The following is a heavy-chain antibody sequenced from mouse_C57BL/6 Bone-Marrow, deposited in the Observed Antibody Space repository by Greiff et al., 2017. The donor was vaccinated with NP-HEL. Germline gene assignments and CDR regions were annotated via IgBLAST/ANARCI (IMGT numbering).Heavy chain of an antibody. CDR3: ARWFAY. Sequence: EVKLMESGGDLVKPGGSLKLSCAASGFTFSSYGMSWVRQTPDKRLEWVATISSDGSYTYYPDSVKGRFTISRDNAKNTLYLQMSSLKSEDTAMYYCARWFAYWGQGTLITVSA. V-gene: IGHV5-6*01. CDR1: GFTFSSYG. CDR2: ISSDGSYT. J-gene: IGHJ3*01.